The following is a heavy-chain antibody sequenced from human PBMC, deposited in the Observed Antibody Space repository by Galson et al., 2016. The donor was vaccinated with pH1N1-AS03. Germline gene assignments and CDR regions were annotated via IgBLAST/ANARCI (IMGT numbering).Heavy chain of an antibody. D-gene: IGHD1-26*01. J-gene: IGHJ4*02. CDR2: IYHTGST. V-gene: IGHV4-30-2*01. CDR1: GGSISSGGYS. Sequence: TLSLTCAVSGGSISSGGYSWSWIRQPPGKGLEWIGYIYHTGSTYYNPSLKSRVTLSADMSKNQFSLQLNSVSAADTAVYYCARSINGSPADYWGQGTLVTVSS. CDR3: ARSINGSPADY.